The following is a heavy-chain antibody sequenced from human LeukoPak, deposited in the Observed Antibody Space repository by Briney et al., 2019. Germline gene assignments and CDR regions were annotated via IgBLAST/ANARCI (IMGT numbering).Heavy chain of an antibody. CDR3: AKGASSSWYDNWFDP. CDR2: ISGTGNRT. Sequence: GGSLRLSCAASGFTFSSYAMGWVRQAPGKGLEWVSAISGTGNRTYYADSVKGRFTISRDNSKNTLYLQMNSLRAEDTAVYYCAKGASSSWYDNWFDPWGQGTLVTVSS. CDR1: GFTFSSYA. V-gene: IGHV3-23*01. J-gene: IGHJ5*02. D-gene: IGHD6-13*01.